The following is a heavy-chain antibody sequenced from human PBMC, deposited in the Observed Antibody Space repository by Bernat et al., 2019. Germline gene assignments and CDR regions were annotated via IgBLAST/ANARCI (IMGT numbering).Heavy chain of an antibody. J-gene: IGHJ4*02. CDR1: GGSISSSSYY. V-gene: IGHV4-39*01. D-gene: IGHD3-22*01. CDR2: IYYSGST. CDR3: ARRGSSGYYLYYFDY. Sequence: QLQLQESGPGLVKPSETLSLTCTVSGGSISSSSYYWGWIRQPPGKGLEWIGSIYYSGSTYYNPSLKSRVTISVDTSKNQFSLKLSSVTAADTAVYYCARRGSSGYYLYYFDYWGLGTLVTVSS.